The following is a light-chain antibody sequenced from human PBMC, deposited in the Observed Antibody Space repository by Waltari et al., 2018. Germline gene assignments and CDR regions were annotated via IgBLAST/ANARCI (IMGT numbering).Light chain of an antibody. CDR2: DAS. J-gene: IGKJ2*01. V-gene: IGKV3D-15*01. CDR1: QTVPNN. Sequence: IVLTQSPATLSVSPGGSATLTCRASQTVPNNLAWYQEKPGQSPRLLIHDASTRAPGIAARFSASGSGRQFTLTISRLQSEDVAIYYCQQYSTWFYTFGQGTKLEI. CDR3: QQYSTWFYT.